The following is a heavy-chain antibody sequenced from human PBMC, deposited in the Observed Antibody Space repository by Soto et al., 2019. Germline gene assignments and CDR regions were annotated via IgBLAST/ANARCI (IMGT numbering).Heavy chain of an antibody. J-gene: IGHJ5*02. CDR1: GFSLSTSGVG. CDR3: AHIHYYGSGNFLLSPSNWFDP. Sequence: QITLKESGPTLLKATQTLTLTCTFSGFSLSTSGVGVGWIRQPPGKALEWLALIYWDDDKFYSPSLKSRLTITKDTSKNQVVLTMTNMDPVDTATYYWAHIHYYGSGNFLLSPSNWFDPWGQGTLVTVSS. CDR2: IYWDDDK. D-gene: IGHD3-10*01. V-gene: IGHV2-5*02.